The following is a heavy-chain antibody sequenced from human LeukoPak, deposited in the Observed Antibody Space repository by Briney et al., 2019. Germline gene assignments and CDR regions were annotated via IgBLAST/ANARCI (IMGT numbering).Heavy chain of an antibody. D-gene: IGHD2-2*01. V-gene: IGHV3-23*01. J-gene: IGHJ4*02. CDR1: GFTSFSDA. CDR3: AKVVAMGQNYFDY. Sequence: PGGSLRLSPAASGFTSFSDAMSCGPQAPGKGVEWGSALRGGGGSAYSTDSLKGRHTISRDKSKNTLYLQMSSLRAEDRAVYYCAKVVAMGQNYFDYWGRGTGVSVPS. CDR2: LRGGGGSA.